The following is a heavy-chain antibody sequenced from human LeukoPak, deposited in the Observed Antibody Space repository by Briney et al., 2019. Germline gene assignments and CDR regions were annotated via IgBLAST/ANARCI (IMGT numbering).Heavy chain of an antibody. CDR2: IYFSGNT. Sequence: SETPSLTRRVSGDSISSSAYYLGWVRPPPGKGLGGVGGIYFSGNTNYNPPLKSRVTISVDTSKIQFSLKLSSVTAADTAVYYCARGLNYYDSSGYVDFWGQGTLVTVSS. CDR3: ARGLNYYDSSGYVDF. V-gene: IGHV4-39*07. J-gene: IGHJ4*02. D-gene: IGHD3-22*01. CDR1: GDSISSSAYY.